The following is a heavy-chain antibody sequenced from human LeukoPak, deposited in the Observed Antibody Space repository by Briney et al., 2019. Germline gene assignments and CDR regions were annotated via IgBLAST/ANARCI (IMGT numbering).Heavy chain of an antibody. CDR1: GVIFNNIA. Sequence: GRPLRLSCAASGVIFNNIAFHWVRQAPGKGLEWVAAISYDGSNKYYADSVRGRLTISRDNSKNTLYLQMNSLRAEDTAVYYCARAGRADGDYHYFEYWGQGTLVTVSS. J-gene: IGHJ4*02. CDR3: ARAGRADGDYHYFEY. V-gene: IGHV3-30-3*01. D-gene: IGHD4-17*01. CDR2: ISYDGSNK.